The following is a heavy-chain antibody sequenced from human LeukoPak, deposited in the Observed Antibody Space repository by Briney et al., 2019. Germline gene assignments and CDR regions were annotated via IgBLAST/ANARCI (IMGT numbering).Heavy chain of an antibody. CDR2: ISYSGTT. Sequence: SETLSLTCTVSGASMISSGYYGGWIRQPPGKGLEWIGIISYSGTTYYNPSLESRVIMSVDTSKKQFSLQLSSVTAADTAIYYCTRHAQVVASCLIDSWGQGTLVTLAS. CDR3: TRHAQVVASCLIDS. V-gene: IGHV4-39*01. CDR1: GASMISSGYY. D-gene: IGHD3-22*01. J-gene: IGHJ4*02.